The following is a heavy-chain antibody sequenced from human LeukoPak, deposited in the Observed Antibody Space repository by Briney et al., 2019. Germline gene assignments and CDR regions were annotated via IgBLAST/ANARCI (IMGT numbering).Heavy chain of an antibody. CDR3: ATFGSSSWGGY. J-gene: IGHJ4*02. CDR2: ISGSGGST. Sequence: GGSLRLSCAASGFTFSSHAMSWVRQAPGKGLEWVSAISGSGGSTYYADSVKGRFTISRDNAKNTLYLQMNSLRAGDTAVYYCATFGSSSWGGYWGQGTLVTVSS. D-gene: IGHD6-13*01. CDR1: GFTFSSHA. V-gene: IGHV3-23*01.